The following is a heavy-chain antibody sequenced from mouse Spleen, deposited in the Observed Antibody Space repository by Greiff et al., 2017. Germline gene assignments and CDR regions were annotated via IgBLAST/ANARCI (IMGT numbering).Heavy chain of an antibody. CDR2: IWRGGST. CDR3: ARSSMLTTPLDY. J-gene: IGHJ3*01. CDR1: GFSLTNFG. D-gene: IGHD2-2*01. Sequence: QVQLKQSGPSLVQPSQSLSITCTVSGFSLTNFGVHWVRQSPGKSLEWLGVIWRGGSTDYNATFLSRLTITKDNSKSQVFFKLISLQADDSAIYYCARSSMLTTPLDYWGQGTLVTVSA. V-gene: IGHV2-5-1*01.